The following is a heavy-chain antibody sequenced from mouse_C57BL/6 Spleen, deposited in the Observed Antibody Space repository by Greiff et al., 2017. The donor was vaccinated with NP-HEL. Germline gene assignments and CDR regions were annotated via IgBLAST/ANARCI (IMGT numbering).Heavy chain of an antibody. J-gene: IGHJ1*03. CDR3: ARHEGGPYYGNYDWYFDV. Sequence: VQLQQSGAELVKPGASVKLSCKASGYTFTEYTIHWVKQRSGQGLEWIGWFYPGSGSIKYNEKFKDKATLTADKSSSTVYMELSRLTAEDSAVYFCARHEGGPYYGNYDWYFDVWGTGTTVTVSS. D-gene: IGHD2-10*01. CDR2: FYPGSGSI. V-gene: IGHV1-62-2*01. CDR1: GYTFTEYT.